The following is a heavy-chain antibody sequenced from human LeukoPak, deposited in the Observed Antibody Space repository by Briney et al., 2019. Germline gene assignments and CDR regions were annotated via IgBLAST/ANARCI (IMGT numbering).Heavy chain of an antibody. D-gene: IGHD5-12*01. J-gene: IGHJ4*02. V-gene: IGHV4-34*01. Sequence: SETLSLTCAVYGGSFSGYYWSWIRQPPGKGLEWIGEINHSGSTNYNPSLKSRVTISVDTSKNQFSLKLSSVTAADTAVYYCARVYSGYALYWGQGILVTVSS. CDR3: ARVYSGYALY. CDR1: GGSFSGYY. CDR2: INHSGST.